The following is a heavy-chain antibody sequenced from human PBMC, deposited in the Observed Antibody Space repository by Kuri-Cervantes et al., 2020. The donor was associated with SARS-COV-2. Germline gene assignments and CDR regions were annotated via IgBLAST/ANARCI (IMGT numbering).Heavy chain of an antibody. CDR3: ARVYGPGITMIVPGLDP. V-gene: IGHV4-61*02. D-gene: IGHD3-22*01. CDR2: IYTSGST. J-gene: IGHJ5*02. Sequence: SCTVFGGSISSGSYYWSWIRQPAGKGLEWIGRIYTSGSTNYNPSLKSRVTISVDTSKNQFSLKLSSVTAADTAVYCCARVYGPGITMIVPGLDPWGQGTLVTVSS. CDR1: GGSISSGSYY.